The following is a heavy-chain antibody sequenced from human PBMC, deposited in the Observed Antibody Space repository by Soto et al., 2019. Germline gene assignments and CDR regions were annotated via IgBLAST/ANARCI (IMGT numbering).Heavy chain of an antibody. CDR3: AREDSIIIPAVSDF. CDR1: GFTFINYG. V-gene: IGHV3-21*04. CDR2: VSKSDYT. D-gene: IGHD2-2*01. J-gene: IGHJ4*02. Sequence: KPGGSLRLSCVVSGFTFINYGINWVRQAPGKGLEWVPTVSKSDYTYYSDSVKGRFTISRDNAKNTVSLQMNTLRAEDTAVYYCAREDSIIIPAVSDFWGQGTLVTVSS.